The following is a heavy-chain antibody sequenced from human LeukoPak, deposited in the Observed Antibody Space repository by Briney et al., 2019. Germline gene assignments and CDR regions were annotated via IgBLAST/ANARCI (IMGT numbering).Heavy chain of an antibody. CDR1: GFTFSSYS. V-gene: IGHV3-21*01. CDR3: ARYVSYDFWSGYQIYYYYYMDV. D-gene: IGHD3-3*01. Sequence: GGSLRLSCAASGFTFSSYSMNWVRQAPGKGLEWVSSISSSSSYIYCADSVKGRFTISRDNAKNSLYLQMNSLRAEDAAVYYCARYVSYDFWSGYQIYYYYYMDVWGKGTTVTVSS. J-gene: IGHJ6*03. CDR2: ISSSSSYI.